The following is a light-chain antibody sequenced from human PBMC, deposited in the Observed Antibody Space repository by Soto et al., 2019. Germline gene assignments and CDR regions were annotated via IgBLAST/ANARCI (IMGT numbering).Light chain of an antibody. V-gene: IGKV3-15*01. CDR1: QSVSSD. CDR2: GAS. J-gene: IGKJ1*01. CDR3: QQYNNWPRT. Sequence: EIVMTQSPATLSVSPGERATLSCRASQSVSSDLAWYHQKPGQAPRLLIYGASTRATGIPARFSGSGSGTEFTLTISSLQSEDFGVYYCQQYNNWPRTFGQGTKV.